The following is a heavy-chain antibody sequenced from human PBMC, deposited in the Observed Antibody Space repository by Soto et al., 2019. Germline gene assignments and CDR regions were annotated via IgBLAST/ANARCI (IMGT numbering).Heavy chain of an antibody. CDR2: IIPILGIA. J-gene: IGHJ6*03. D-gene: IGHD3-10*01. CDR3: ARDRMVRGVIGYYDYKDV. Sequence: QVQLVQSGAEVKNPGSSVKVSCKASGGTFSSYTISWVRQAPGQGLEWMGRIIPILGIANYAQKFQGRVTITADKSTSTAYMERSSLRSEDTAVYYCARDRMVRGVIGYYDYKDVWGKGTTVTVSS. CDR1: GGTFSSYT. V-gene: IGHV1-69*08.